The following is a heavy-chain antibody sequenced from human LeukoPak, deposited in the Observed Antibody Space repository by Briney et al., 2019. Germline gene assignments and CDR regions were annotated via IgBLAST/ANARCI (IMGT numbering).Heavy chain of an antibody. V-gene: IGHV4-61*01. CDR1: GGSVSSGSYY. CDR2: IYYSGST. CDR3: ARDVPLRGYSGSIFDY. J-gene: IGHJ4*02. Sequence: PSETLSLTCTVSGGSVSSGSYYWGWIRQPPGKGLEWIGYIYYSGSTNYNPSLKSRVTISVDTSKNQFSLKLSSVTAADTAVYYCARDVPLRGYSGSIFDYWGQGTLVTVSS. D-gene: IGHD5-12*01.